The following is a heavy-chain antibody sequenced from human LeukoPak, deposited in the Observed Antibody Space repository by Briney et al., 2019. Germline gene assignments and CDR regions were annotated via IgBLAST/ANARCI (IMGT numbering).Heavy chain of an antibody. Sequence: PGGSLRLSCAASGFTFSSYAMHWVRQAPGKGLEWVAVISYDGSNKYYADSVKGRFTISRDNSKNTLYLQMSSLRAEDTAVYYCARVRSARPGYWGQGTLVTVSS. J-gene: IGHJ4*02. CDR3: ARVRSARPGY. V-gene: IGHV3-30-3*01. D-gene: IGHD1-26*01. CDR1: GFTFSSYA. CDR2: ISYDGSNK.